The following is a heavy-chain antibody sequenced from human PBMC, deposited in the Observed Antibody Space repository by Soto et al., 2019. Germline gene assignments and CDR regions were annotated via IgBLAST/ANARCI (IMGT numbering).Heavy chain of an antibody. D-gene: IGHD2-15*01. J-gene: IGHJ6*03. V-gene: IGHV3-64*01. CDR3: ARDPRYCSGGSCFTEYYYMDV. CDR1: GFTFSSYA. Sequence: GGSLRLSCAASGFTFSSYAMHWVRQAPGKGLEYVSAISSNGGSTYYANSVKGRFTISRDNSKNTLYLQMGSLRAEDMAVYYCARDPRYCSGGSCFTEYYYMDVWGKGTTVTVSS. CDR2: ISSNGGST.